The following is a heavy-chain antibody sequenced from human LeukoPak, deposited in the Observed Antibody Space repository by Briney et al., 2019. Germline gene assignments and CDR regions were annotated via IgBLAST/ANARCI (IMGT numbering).Heavy chain of an antibody. D-gene: IGHD3-22*01. CDR3: ARPYSSDFYQYFDC. J-gene: IGHJ4*02. V-gene: IGHV3-33*01. CDR2: IWYDGSNI. Sequence: PGRSLRLSCAASGFTFSSYGMHWVRQAPGKGLEWLAVIWYDGSNIYYADSVKGRFAISRDNSKNTLYLLLNSLRADDTAVYYCARPYSSDFYQYFDCWGQGTLVTVSS. CDR1: GFTFSSYG.